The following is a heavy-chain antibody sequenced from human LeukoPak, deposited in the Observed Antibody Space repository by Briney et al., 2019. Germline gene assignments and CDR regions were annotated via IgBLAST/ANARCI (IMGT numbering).Heavy chain of an antibody. V-gene: IGHV3-30*02. CDR2: IRYDGSNK. CDR3: AKVARQLGATPPDY. D-gene: IGHD1-26*01. J-gene: IGHJ4*02. CDR1: GFTFSSYG. Sequence: GGSLRLSCAASGFTFSSYGMHWVRQAPGKGLEWVAFIRYDGSNKYYADSVKGRFTISRDNSKNTLYLQMNSLRAEDTAVYYCAKVARQLGATPPDYWGQGTLVTVSS.